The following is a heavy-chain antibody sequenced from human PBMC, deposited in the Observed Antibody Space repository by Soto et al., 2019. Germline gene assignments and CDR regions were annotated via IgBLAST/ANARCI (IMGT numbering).Heavy chain of an antibody. Sequence: SETLSLTCTVSGGSISSYYWSWIRQPPGKGLEWIGYIYYSGSTNYNPSLKSRVTISVDTSKNQFSLKLSSVTAADTAVYYCARAEPIAAFDYWGHGTLGTAPQ. CDR1: GGSISSYY. CDR2: IYYSGST. V-gene: IGHV4-59*01. J-gene: IGHJ4*01. D-gene: IGHD6-13*01. CDR3: ARAEPIAAFDY.